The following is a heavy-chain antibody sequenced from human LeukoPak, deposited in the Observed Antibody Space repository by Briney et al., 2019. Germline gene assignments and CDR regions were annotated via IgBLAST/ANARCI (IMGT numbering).Heavy chain of an antibody. CDR1: GYTFTGYY. D-gene: IGHD3-22*01. Sequence: GASVKVSCKASGYTFTGYYMHWVRQAPGQGLEWMGRINPNSGGTNYAQKFQGRVTMTRDTSISTAYMELSRLRSDDTAVYYCARVGPDYYDSSGYYSFDYWGQGTLVTDSS. J-gene: IGHJ4*02. CDR2: INPNSGGT. CDR3: ARVGPDYYDSSGYYSFDY. V-gene: IGHV1-2*06.